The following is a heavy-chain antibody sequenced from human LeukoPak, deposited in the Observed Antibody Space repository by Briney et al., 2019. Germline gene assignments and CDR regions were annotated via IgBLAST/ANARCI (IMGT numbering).Heavy chain of an antibody. D-gene: IGHD4-23*01. CDR2: IRNSSGYT. CDR3: ARAGKGRYYFDY. CDR1: GFTFSDYY. V-gene: IGHV3-11*06. Sequence: GGSLRLSCAASGFTFSDYYMSWIRQAPGKGLEWVSYIRNSSGYTNYADSVKGRFTISRDNAKNSLYLQMNSLRAEDTAVYYCARAGKGRYYFDYWGQGTRVAVSS. J-gene: IGHJ4*02.